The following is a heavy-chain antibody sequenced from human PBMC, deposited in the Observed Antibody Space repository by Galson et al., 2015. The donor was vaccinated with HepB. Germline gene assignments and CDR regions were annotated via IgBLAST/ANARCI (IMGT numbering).Heavy chain of an antibody. D-gene: IGHD1-1*01. CDR3: ARTTWRDKNWPIFDY. J-gene: IGHJ4*02. Sequence: SLRLSCAGSGFTFSRNAMTWVRQAPGKGLEWVSTITGSGDTTNYADSVKGRFTISRDNSKNTLYLQMNTLRAEDTALYYCARTTWRDKNWPIFDYWGQGTLVTVSS. CDR1: GFTFSRNA. CDR2: ITGSGDTT. V-gene: IGHV3-23*01.